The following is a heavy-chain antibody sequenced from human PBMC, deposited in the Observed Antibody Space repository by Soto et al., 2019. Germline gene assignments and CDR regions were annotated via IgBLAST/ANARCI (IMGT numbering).Heavy chain of an antibody. Sequence: QVQLVQSGAEVRRPGASVRVSCKASGYTFTDYGFSWVRQAPGQGLEWMGWITTYTGNTKFAQKFQGRVTMTTDRFTSTAYMDLRSLTSDDTAVYYCARDRGSGSYYLGPYYFDYWGQGTLVTVSS. V-gene: IGHV1-18*01. CDR2: ITTYTGNT. CDR3: ARDRGSGSYYLGPYYFDY. CDR1: GYTFTDYG. J-gene: IGHJ4*02. D-gene: IGHD1-26*01.